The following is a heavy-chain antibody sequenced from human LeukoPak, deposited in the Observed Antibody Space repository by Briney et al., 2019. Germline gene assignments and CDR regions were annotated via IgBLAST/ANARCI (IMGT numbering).Heavy chain of an antibody. V-gene: IGHV5-51*01. J-gene: IGHJ4*02. D-gene: IGHD4-11*01. CDR2: IYHGDSDT. CDR3: ASFTELQYGRD. Sequence: GXXRKISCQGSGYSFTSYWIGWVRQLPGKGQEWMGIIYHGDSDTRYSPSFQGQVTNSAEKNSRTRYLQWSSLKASDTAMYYCASFTELQYGRDWGQGTLVTVSS. CDR1: GYSFTSYW.